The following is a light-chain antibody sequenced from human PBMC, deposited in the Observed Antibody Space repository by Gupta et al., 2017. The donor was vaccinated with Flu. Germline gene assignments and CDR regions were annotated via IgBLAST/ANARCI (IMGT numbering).Light chain of an antibody. Sequence: VTNTCTGTGSEVGGDNSVAWYQHHPDKTRILMVYEVSKRPSEVPARFSGSKSGNTASQTVAGREEEDVADYYSGSDARSNLYVFGGGTKGTVL. CDR1: GSEVGGDNS. J-gene: IGLJ3*02. CDR2: EVS. CDR3: GSDARSNLYV. V-gene: IGLV2-8*01.